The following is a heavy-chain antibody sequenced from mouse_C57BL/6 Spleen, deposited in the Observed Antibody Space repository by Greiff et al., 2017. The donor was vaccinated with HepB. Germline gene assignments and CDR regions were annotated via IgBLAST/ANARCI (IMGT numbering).Heavy chain of an antibody. CDR3: TRVYYGSSLAY. CDR2: IDPETGGT. V-gene: IGHV1-15*01. D-gene: IGHD1-1*01. J-gene: IGHJ3*01. CDR1: GYTFTDYE. Sequence: VQLQESGAELVRPGASVTLSCKASGYTFTDYEMHWVKQTPVHGLEWIGAIDPETGGTAYNQKFKGKAILTADKSSSTAYMELRSLTSEDSAVYYCTRVYYGSSLAYWGQGTLVTVSA.